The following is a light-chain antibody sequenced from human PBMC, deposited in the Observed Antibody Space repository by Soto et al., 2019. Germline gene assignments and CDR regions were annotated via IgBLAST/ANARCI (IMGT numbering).Light chain of an antibody. CDR1: ALPKQY. J-gene: IGLJ2*01. CDR2: KDS. V-gene: IGLV3-25*03. Sequence: SYELTQPRSVSVYPGQTARITFSGDALPKQYAYWYQQKPGQAPVVLIYKDSERPSGIPERLSGSSSGTIVTLTISGVEAEDEADYYCQSTDSSGTVVFGGGTKLTVL. CDR3: QSTDSSGTVV.